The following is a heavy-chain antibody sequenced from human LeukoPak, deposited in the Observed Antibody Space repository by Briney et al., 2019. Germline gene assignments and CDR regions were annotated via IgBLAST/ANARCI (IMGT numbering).Heavy chain of an antibody. CDR1: GYTLTELY. CDR2: FDPEDGET. CDR3: ATSGSAAIADYYYYMDV. J-gene: IGHJ6*03. D-gene: IGHD2-2*01. Sequence: ASVKVSCKVSGYTLTELYMHWVRQAPGKGLEWMGGFDPEDGETIYAQKFQGRVTMTEDTSTDTAYMELSSLRSEDTAVYYCATSGSAAIADYYYYMDVWGKGTTVTVSS. V-gene: IGHV1-24*01.